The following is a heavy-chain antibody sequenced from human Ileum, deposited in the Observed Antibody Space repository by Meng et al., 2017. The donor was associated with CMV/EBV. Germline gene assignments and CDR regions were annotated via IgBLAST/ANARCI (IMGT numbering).Heavy chain of an antibody. CDR3: AKDGYFEPAHFDY. J-gene: IGHJ4*02. V-gene: IGHV3-23*01. D-gene: IGHD3-9*01. CDR1: GLTFNSYS. CDR2: ISGSCANS. Sequence: GESLKISCVASGLTFNSYSMGWVRQAPGKGLEWVAAISGSCANSYYAESVKGLATISRDNSKNTLLLELNGLRAEDTAVYYCAKDGYFEPAHFDYWGQGTLVTVSS.